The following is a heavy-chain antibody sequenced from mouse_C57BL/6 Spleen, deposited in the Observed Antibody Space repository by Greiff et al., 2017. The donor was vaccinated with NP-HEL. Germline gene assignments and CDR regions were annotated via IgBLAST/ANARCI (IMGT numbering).Heavy chain of an antibody. CDR2: IDPSDSYT. D-gene: IGHD1-3*01. CDR3: ARRIKALDY. J-gene: IGHJ2*01. V-gene: IGHV1-59*01. CDR1: GYTFTSYW. Sequence: QVQLQQPGAELVRPGTSVKLSCKASGYTFTSYWMHWVKQRPGQGLEWIGVIDPSDSYTNYNQKFKGKATLTVDTSSSTAYMQLSSLTSEDSAVYYCARRIKALDYWGQGTTLTVSS.